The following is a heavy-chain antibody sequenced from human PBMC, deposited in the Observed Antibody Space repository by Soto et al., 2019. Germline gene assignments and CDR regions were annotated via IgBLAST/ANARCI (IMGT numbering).Heavy chain of an antibody. CDR3: ARGAWFGELLARLYYYYYGMDV. CDR2: IIPIFGTA. V-gene: IGHV1-69*13. D-gene: IGHD3-10*01. J-gene: IGHJ6*02. Sequence: GASVKVSCKDSGGTFSSNAISWVRQAPGQGLEWMGGIIPIFGTANYAQKLQGRVTITADESTSTAYMELSSLRSEDTAVYYCARGAWFGELLARLYYYYYGMDVWGQGTTVTVSS. CDR1: GGTFSSNA.